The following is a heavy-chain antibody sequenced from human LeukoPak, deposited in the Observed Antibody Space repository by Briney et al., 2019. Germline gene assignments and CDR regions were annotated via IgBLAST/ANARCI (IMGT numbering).Heavy chain of an antibody. CDR1: GFTFSSYS. J-gene: IGHJ4*02. CDR3: ARSPYYDILAGFYYYFDY. Sequence: GGSLRLSCAASGFTFSSYSMNWVRQAPGKGLEWVADISYDGRNKYYADSVKGRLTISRDNSKSTLYLQMNSLRAEDTATYYCARSPYYDILAGFYYYFDYWGQGTLVTVSS. V-gene: IGHV3-30*03. D-gene: IGHD3-9*01. CDR2: ISYDGRNK.